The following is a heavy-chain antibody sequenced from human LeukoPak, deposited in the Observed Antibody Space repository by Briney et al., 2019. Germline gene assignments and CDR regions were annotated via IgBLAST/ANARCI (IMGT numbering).Heavy chain of an antibody. Sequence: PSETLSLTCTVSGGSISSSSYYWGWIRQPPGKGLEWIGSIYYSGSTYYNPSLKSRVTISVDTSKNQFSLKLSSVTAADTAVYYCARDWSSSGWNILDAFDIWGQGTMVTVSS. V-gene: IGHV4-39*07. CDR3: ARDWSSSGWNILDAFDI. CDR2: IYYSGST. CDR1: GGSISSSSYY. J-gene: IGHJ3*02. D-gene: IGHD6-19*01.